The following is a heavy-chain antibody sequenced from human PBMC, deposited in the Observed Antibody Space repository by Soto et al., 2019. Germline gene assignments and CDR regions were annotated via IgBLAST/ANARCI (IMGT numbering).Heavy chain of an antibody. CDR2: ISYDGSNK. J-gene: IGHJ4*02. CDR1: GFTFSSYG. CDR3: AKDGANLNYDILTGYYQFDY. V-gene: IGHV3-30*18. D-gene: IGHD3-9*01. Sequence: PGGSLRLSCAASGFTFSSYGMHWVRQAPGKGLEWVAVISYDGSNKYYADSVKGRFTISRDNSKNTLYLQMNSLRAEDTAVYYCAKDGANLNYDILTGYYQFDYWGQGTLVTVSS.